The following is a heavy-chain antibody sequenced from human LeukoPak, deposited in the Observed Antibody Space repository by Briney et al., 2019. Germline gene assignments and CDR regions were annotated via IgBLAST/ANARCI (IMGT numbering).Heavy chain of an antibody. CDR2: INPSSGVT. J-gene: IGHJ4*02. CDR1: GYTFTRYY. D-gene: IGHD5-24*01. CDR3: ARIRDGYNPFDY. Sequence: ASVKVSCKASGYTFTRYYMHWVRQAPGQGLEWMGWINPSSGVTDYAQKFQGRVTLTRDTSISTAYMELSRLRSDDTAMYYCARIRDGYNPFDYWGQGTPVTVSS. V-gene: IGHV1-2*02.